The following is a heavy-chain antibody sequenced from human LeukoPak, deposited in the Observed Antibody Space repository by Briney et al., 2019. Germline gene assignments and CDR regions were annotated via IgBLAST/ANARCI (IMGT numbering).Heavy chain of an antibody. CDR3: ARPRSDHYDFWSGYYYYGMDV. D-gene: IGHD3-3*01. V-gene: IGHV1-69*01. CDR2: IIPIFGTA. Sequence: SVKVSCKASGGTFSSYAISWVRQAPGQGLEWMGGIIPIFGTANYAQKFQGRVTITADESTSTAYMELSSLRSEDTAVYYCARPRSDHYDFWSGYYYYGMDVWGQGTTVIVSS. CDR1: GGTFSSYA. J-gene: IGHJ6*02.